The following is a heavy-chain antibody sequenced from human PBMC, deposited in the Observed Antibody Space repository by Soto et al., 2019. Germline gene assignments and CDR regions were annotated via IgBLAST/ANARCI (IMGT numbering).Heavy chain of an antibody. J-gene: IGHJ4*02. CDR1: GGTFSSYA. D-gene: IGHD3-22*01. CDR3: ARNKNLAYYYDSSGYPYYFDY. Sequence: QVQLVQSGAEVKKPGSSVKVSCKASGGTFSSYAISWVRQAPGQGLEWMGGIIPIFGTANYAQKFQGRVTITADESTSTAYMELSSLRSEDTAVYYCARNKNLAYYYDSSGYPYYFDYWGQGTLVTVSS. CDR2: IIPIFGTA. V-gene: IGHV1-69*01.